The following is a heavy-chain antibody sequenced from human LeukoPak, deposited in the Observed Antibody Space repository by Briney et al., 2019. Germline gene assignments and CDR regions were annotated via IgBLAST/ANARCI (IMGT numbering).Heavy chain of an antibody. V-gene: IGHV5-10-1*01. D-gene: IGHD6-13*01. Sequence: GESLRISCKGSGYSFTSYWISWVRQMPGKGLEWMGRIDPSDSYTNYSPSFQGHVTISADKSISTAYLQWSSLKASDTAMYYCARRRRAAAGTFPFDSWGQGTLVTVS. J-gene: IGHJ4*02. CDR2: IDPSDSYT. CDR3: ARRRRAAAGTFPFDS. CDR1: GYSFTSYW.